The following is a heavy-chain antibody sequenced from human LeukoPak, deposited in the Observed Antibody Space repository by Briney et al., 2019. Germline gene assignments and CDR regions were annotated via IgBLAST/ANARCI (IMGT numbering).Heavy chain of an antibody. CDR1: GGSISSSSYY. Sequence: SETLSLTCTVSGGSISSSSYYWGWIRQPPGKGLEWIGRIYYSGSTYYNPSLKSRVTISVDTSKNQFSLKLSSVTAADTAVYYCARGRVLYYDFWSGTHLDAFDIWGQGTMVTVSS. CDR3: ARGRVLYYDFWSGTHLDAFDI. V-gene: IGHV4-39*07. CDR2: IYYSGST. J-gene: IGHJ3*02. D-gene: IGHD3-3*01.